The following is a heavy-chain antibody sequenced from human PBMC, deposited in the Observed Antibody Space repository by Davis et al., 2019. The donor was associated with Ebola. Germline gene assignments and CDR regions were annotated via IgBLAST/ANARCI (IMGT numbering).Heavy chain of an antibody. V-gene: IGHV3-33*08. D-gene: IGHD3-9*01. J-gene: IGHJ5*02. Sequence: GGSLRLSCAASGFTFSSFGMHWVRQAPGKGLEWVAAIWYDGSKKYYADSVKGRFTISRDNAKNSLYLRMNSLRAEDTALYHCARVNAVTGYSRFDPWGQGTLVTVSS. CDR1: GFTFSSFG. CDR2: IWYDGSKK. CDR3: ARVNAVTGYSRFDP.